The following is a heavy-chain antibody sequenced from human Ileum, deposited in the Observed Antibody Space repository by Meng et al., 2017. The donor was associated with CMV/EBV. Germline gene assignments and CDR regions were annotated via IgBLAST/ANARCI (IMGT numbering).Heavy chain of an antibody. CDR2: ISGSGTTT. CDR3: AKDMTFDP. D-gene: IGHD3-16*01. CDR1: GIIFSNYA. V-gene: IGHV3-23*01. Sequence: SLRRSCAASGIIFSNYAMSWVRQAPGKGLEWVSAISGSGTTTYYADSVKGRFTISRDNSKNTLFLQMNSLRVDDTAIYYCAKDMTFDPWGQGTLVTVSS. J-gene: IGHJ5*02.